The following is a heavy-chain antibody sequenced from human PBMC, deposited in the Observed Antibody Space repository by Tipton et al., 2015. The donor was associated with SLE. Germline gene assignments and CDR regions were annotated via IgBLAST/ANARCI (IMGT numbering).Heavy chain of an antibody. J-gene: IGHJ5*02. Sequence: GLVKPSETLSLTCTVSGGSISSYYWSWIRQPPGKGLEWIGYIYYSGSTNYNPSLKSRVTISVDTSKNQFSLKLSSVTAADTAVYYCARAVTYYYDSSGYSGPDWFDPWGQGTLVTVSS. CDR3: ARAVTYYYDSSGYSGPDWFDP. D-gene: IGHD3-22*01. CDR2: IYYSGST. V-gene: IGHV4-59*08. CDR1: GGSISSYY.